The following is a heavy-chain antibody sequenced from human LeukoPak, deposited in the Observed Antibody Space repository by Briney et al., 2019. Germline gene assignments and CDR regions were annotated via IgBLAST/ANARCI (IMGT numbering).Heavy chain of an antibody. D-gene: IGHD3-10*01. J-gene: IGHJ5*02. CDR2: INAGNGNT. CDR1: GYTFTSYA. CDR3: ARDRYYYGSGSSWFDP. V-gene: IGHV1-3*03. Sequence: ASVKVSCKASGYTFTSYATHWVRQAPGQRLEWMGWINAGNGNTKYSQEFQGRVTITRDTSASTAYMELSSLRSEDMAVYYCARDRYYYGSGSSWFDPWGQGTLVTVSS.